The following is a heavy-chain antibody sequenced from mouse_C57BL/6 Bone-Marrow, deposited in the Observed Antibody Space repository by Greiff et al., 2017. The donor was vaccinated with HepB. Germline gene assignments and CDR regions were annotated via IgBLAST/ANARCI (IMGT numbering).Heavy chain of an antibody. CDR2: IYPGDGDT. J-gene: IGHJ2*01. V-gene: IGHV1-82*01. CDR3: ARSLITTVVAKVY. CDR1: GYAFSSSW. D-gene: IGHD1-1*01. Sequence: QVQLQQSGPELVKPGASVKISCKASGYAFSSSWMNWVKQRPGKGLEWIGRIYPGDGDTNYNGKFKGKATLTADKSSSTAYMQLSSLTSEDSAVYFCARSLITTVVAKVYWGQGTTLTVSS.